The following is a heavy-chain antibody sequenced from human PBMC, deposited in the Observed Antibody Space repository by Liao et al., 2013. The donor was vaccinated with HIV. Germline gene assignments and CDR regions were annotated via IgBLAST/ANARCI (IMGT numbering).Heavy chain of an antibody. Sequence: QVQLQQWGAGLLKPSETLSLTCAVYGGSFSGYYWSWVRPVPTEGAWNGLGKVNHSGAANHNPSLKRRVTMSVDTAKNQFSLKLSSVTAADTAVYYCARGHYYDASGQFDYWAPGTLVTVSS. CDR1: GGSFSGYY. CDR3: ARGHYYDASGQFDY. D-gene: IGHD3-22*01. CDR2: VNHSGAA. V-gene: IGHV4-34*01. J-gene: IGHJ4*02.